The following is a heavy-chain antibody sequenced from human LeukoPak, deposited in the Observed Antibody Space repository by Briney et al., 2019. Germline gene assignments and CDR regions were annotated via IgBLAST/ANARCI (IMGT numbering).Heavy chain of an antibody. CDR1: GGSISSGDYY. Sequence: SETLSFTCTVSGGSISSGDYYWSWIRQPPGKGLEWIGYIYYSGSTYYNPSLKSRVTISVDTSNNQFSLKLSSVTAADTAVYYCARDGSNYAALDYWGQGTLVTVSS. V-gene: IGHV4-30-4*08. CDR3: ARDGSNYAALDY. CDR2: IYYSGST. J-gene: IGHJ4*02. D-gene: IGHD4-11*01.